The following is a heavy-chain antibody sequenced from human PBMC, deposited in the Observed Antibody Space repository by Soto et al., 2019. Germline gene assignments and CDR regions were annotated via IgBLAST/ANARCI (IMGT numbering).Heavy chain of an antibody. D-gene: IGHD1-1*01. V-gene: IGHV1-2*04. CDR2: INPNSGGT. CDR1: GYTFTGYY. Sequence: ASVKVSCKASGYTFTGYYMHWVRQAPGQGLEWMGWINPNSGGTNYAQKFQGWVTMTRDTSISTAYMELSRLRSDDTAVYYCARGPYNWNDGGYYFDYWDQGTLVTVSS. CDR3: ARGPYNWNDGGYYFDY. J-gene: IGHJ4*02.